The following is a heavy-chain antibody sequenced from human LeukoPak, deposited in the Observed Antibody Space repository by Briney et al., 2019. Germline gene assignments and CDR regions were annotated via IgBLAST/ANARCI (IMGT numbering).Heavy chain of an antibody. CDR3: ARQNYDILTGYDYYGMDV. Sequence: GGSLRLSCAASGFTFSSYAMSWVRQSPGKGLEWVSAISGGGGSTYYAYYTDSVRGRFTISRDNSKNTLYLQMSSLRAEDTAVYYCARQNYDILTGYDYYGMDVWGQGTTVTVSS. V-gene: IGHV3-23*01. J-gene: IGHJ6*02. D-gene: IGHD3-9*01. CDR1: GFTFSSYA. CDR2: ISGGGGST.